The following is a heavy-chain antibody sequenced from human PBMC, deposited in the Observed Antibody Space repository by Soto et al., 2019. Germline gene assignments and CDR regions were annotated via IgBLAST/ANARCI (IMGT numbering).Heavy chain of an antibody. J-gene: IGHJ4*02. V-gene: IGHV4-59*13. Sequence: QVQLQESGPGLVKPSETLSLTCNVSGASISDYYWSWIRQPPGKGLEWIGYIYTSGNTNYNPSLKSRVNISVDTSKNQCSLKLRAVTAADTAVDYCASHVGSGYSDYWGQGTLVTVAS. D-gene: IGHD1-26*01. CDR2: IYTSGNT. CDR1: GASISDYY. CDR3: ASHVGSGYSDY.